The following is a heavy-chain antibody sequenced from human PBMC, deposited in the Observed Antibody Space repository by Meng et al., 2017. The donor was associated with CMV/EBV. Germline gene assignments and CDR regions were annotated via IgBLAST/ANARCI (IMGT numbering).Heavy chain of an antibody. CDR2: IRYDGSNK. J-gene: IGHJ6*02. Sequence: GESLKISCAASGFTFSSYGMHWVRQAPGKGLEWVAFIRYDGSNKYYADSVKGRFTISRDNSKNTLYLQMNSLRAEDTAVYYCAKVVRDIVVVPAAMGMDDWGQGTTVTVSS. D-gene: IGHD2-2*01. CDR1: GFTFSSYG. V-gene: IGHV3-30*02. CDR3: AKVVRDIVVVPAAMGMDD.